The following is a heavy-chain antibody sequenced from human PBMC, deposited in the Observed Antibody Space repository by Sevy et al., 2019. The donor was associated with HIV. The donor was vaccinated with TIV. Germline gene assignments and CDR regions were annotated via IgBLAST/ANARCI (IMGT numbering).Heavy chain of an antibody. CDR3: ASRQRDYYYGMDV. CDR1: GFTVSSNY. CDR2: IYAGGST. Sequence: GGSLRLSCAASGFTVSSNYMSWVRQAPAKGLEWVSVIYAGGSTYNADSVKDRFTISRDNSKNTLYRQMNSLRAEDTAVYYCASRQRDYYYGMDVWGQGTTVTVSS. V-gene: IGHV3-66*01. J-gene: IGHJ6*02.